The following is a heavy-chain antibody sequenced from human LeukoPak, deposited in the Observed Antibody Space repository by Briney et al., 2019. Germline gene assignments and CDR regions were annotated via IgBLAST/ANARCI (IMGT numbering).Heavy chain of an antibody. CDR3: ARVEVVAATGGWFDP. CDR1: GYTFTSYG. CDR2: ISAYNGNT. J-gene: IGHJ5*02. V-gene: IGHV1-18*01. D-gene: IGHD2-15*01. Sequence: ASVKVSCKASGYTFTSYGISWVRQAPGQGLEWMGWISAYNGNTNYAQKLQGRVTMTTDTSTSTAYMELRSLRSDDTAVYYCARVEVVAATGGWFDPWGQGTLVTVSS.